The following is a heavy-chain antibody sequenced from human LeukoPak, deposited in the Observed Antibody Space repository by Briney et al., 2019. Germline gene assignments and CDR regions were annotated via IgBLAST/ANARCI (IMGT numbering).Heavy chain of an antibody. CDR1: GFSFSSYG. CDR3: ARDPTQYTTAWYSDY. CDR2: IWYDGSSQ. V-gene: IGHV3-33*01. J-gene: IGHJ4*02. D-gene: IGHD2/OR15-2a*01. Sequence: GGSLRLSCAASGFSFSSYGMHWVRQAPGKGLEWVAVIWYDGSSQYYANSVKDRFTISRDNSKNTLFLQMNSLRVEDTAVYYCARDPTQYTTAWYSDYWGQGTLVTVSS.